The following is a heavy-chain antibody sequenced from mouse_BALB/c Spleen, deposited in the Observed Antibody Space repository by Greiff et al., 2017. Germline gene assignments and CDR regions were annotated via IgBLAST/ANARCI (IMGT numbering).Heavy chain of an antibody. CDR1: GYTFSDYA. D-gene: IGHD2-1*01. J-gene: IGHJ3*01. CDR2: ISTYLGDA. CDR3: AKDYGNYEGFAY. Sequence: VQLQQSGAELVRPGVSVTISCKGSGYTFSDYAMHWVQQSHAKSLEWIGVISTYLGDASYNQKFKGKATMTVDKSSSTAYMELARLTSEDSAIYYCAKDYGNYEGFAYWGQGTLVTVSA. V-gene: IGHV1S137*01.